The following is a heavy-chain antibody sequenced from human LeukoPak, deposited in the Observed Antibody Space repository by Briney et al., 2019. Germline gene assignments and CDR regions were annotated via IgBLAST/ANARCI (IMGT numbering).Heavy chain of an antibody. CDR3: ARARIDY. Sequence: PGGSLRLPCVGSGFTFSSYWMTWVRQATGKGLEWVANIKDDGSEKYSVDSVKGRFTISRDNAKNLLYLQMSSLRAEDTAVYYCARARIDYWGQGTLVTVSS. CDR2: IKDDGSEK. CDR1: GFTFSSYW. V-gene: IGHV3-7*04. D-gene: IGHD1-14*01. J-gene: IGHJ4*02.